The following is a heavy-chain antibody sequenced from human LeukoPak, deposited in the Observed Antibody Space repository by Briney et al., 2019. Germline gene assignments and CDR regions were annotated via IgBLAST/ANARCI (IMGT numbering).Heavy chain of an antibody. Sequence: ASVSVSCKASGYTLSDYFMHWVRQAPGQGLEWMGWINPNTNGINYAQKFQGRVIMTRDTSINTAYMELRSLTSDDTAIYYCASARYRGHEPFDFWGQGALVTVST. J-gene: IGHJ4*02. CDR3: ASARYRGHEPFDF. CDR1: GYTLSDYF. D-gene: IGHD5-12*01. CDR2: INPNTNGI. V-gene: IGHV1-2*02.